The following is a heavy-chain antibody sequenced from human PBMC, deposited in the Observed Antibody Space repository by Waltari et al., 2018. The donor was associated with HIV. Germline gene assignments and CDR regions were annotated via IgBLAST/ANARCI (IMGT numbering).Heavy chain of an antibody. D-gene: IGHD3-3*01. CDR1: GFTFSGSA. J-gene: IGHJ4*02. Sequence: QVQLVESGGGVVQPGGSLRLSGAATGFTFSGSAMHWVRQAPGKGLEWVAVISDDGSKKLYADSVKGRFTISRDNSKNTLYVQMSSLRAEDTAVYFCARDPGGGGYDAWIGYYCDYWGQGTLVTVSS. CDR3: ARDPGGGGYDAWIGYYCDY. V-gene: IGHV3-30*04. CDR2: ISDDGSKK.